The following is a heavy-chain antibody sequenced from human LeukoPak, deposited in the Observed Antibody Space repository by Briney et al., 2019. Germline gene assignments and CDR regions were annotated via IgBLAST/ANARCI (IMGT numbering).Heavy chain of an antibody. CDR1: GYSISSGYY. CDR2: IYHSGST. V-gene: IGHV4-38-2*02. Sequence: SETLSLTCTVSGYSISSGYYWGWIRQPPGKGLEWIGSIYHSGSTNYNPSLKSRVTISVDTSKNQFSLKLSSVTAADTAVYYCARGRSYGGEFDYWGQGTLVTVSS. J-gene: IGHJ4*02. D-gene: IGHD4-23*01. CDR3: ARGRSYGGEFDY.